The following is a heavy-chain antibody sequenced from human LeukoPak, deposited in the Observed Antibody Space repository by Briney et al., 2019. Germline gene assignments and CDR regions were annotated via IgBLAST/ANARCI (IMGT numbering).Heavy chain of an antibody. Sequence: SETLSLTCTVSGGSISSYYWSWIRQPPGKGLEWIGCIYYSGSTNYNPSLKSRVTISVDTSKNQFSLKLSSVTAADAAVYYCARGGYSGYGPYFDYWGQGTLVTVSS. CDR1: GGSISSYY. D-gene: IGHD5-12*01. CDR3: ARGGYSGYGPYFDY. J-gene: IGHJ4*02. CDR2: IYYSGST. V-gene: IGHV4-59*01.